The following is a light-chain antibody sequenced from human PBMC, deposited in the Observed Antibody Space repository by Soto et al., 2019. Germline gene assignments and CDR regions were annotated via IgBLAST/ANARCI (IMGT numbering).Light chain of an antibody. J-gene: IGKJ4*01. CDR2: GAS. CDR1: QSVDSNY. Sequence: ETMMTQSPDTLSVSPGEEATLSCRASQSVDSNYLAWYQQKPGQTPRLIIYGASGRADGIPDRFSASESGTDFTLTISSLQPEDFATYYCQQLNSYPLTFGGGTKVDIK. CDR3: QQLNSYPLT. V-gene: IGKV3-20*01.